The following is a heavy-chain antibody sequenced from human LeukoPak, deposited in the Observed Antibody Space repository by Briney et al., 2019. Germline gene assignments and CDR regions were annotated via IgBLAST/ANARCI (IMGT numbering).Heavy chain of an antibody. V-gene: IGHV4-34*01. D-gene: IGHD3-16*02. CDR1: GGSFSGYY. J-gene: IGHJ4*02. Sequence: SETLSLTCAVYGGSFSGYYWSWIRQPPGKGLEWIGEINHSGSTNYNPSLKSRVTISVDTSKNQFSLKLSSVTAADTAVYYCAIRLEELSFMIGFVDYWGQGTLVTVSS. CDR2: INHSGST. CDR3: AIRLEELSFMIGFVDY.